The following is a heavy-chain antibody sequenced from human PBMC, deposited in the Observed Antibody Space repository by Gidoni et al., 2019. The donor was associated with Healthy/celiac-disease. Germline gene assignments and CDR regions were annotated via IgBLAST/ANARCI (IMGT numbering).Heavy chain of an antibody. D-gene: IGHD3-3*01. CDR2: ISSSSSYT. V-gene: IGHV3-11*05. J-gene: IGHJ6*03. CDR3: ARRTRDFWSGSPVYYYMDV. CDR1: GFTFSDYY. Sequence: QVQLVESGGGLVKPGGSLRLSCAASGFTFSDYYMSWIRPAPGKGLEWVSYISSSSSYTNYADSVKGRFTISRDNAKNSLYLQMNSLRAEDTAVYYCARRTRDFWSGSPVYYYMDVWGKGTTVTVSS.